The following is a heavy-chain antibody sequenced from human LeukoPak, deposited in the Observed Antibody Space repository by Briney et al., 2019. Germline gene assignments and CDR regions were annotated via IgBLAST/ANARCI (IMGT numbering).Heavy chain of an antibody. Sequence: PGGSLRLSCAASGFSFASYSMSWVRQAPGKGLQWVSGIRDSGGTADYADSVRGRFTIYRDNSKNTLYLQMNSLRGDDTAVYYCAPLNWYSPGGYWGQGTLVTVSS. V-gene: IGHV3-23*01. CDR1: GFSFASYS. CDR3: APLNWYSPGGY. J-gene: IGHJ4*02. CDR2: IRDSGGTA. D-gene: IGHD2-21*01.